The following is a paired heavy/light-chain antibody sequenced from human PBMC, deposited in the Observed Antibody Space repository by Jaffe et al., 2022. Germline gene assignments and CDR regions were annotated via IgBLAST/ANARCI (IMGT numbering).Heavy chain of an antibody. CDR2: ISSSGSTI. CDR1: GFTFSSYE. V-gene: IGHV3-48*03. CDR3: ARALISNTAKVSYYFDY. J-gene: IGHJ4*02. D-gene: IGHD5-18*01. Sequence: EVQLVESGGGLVQPGGSLRLSCAASGFTFSSYEMNWVRQAPGKGLEWVSYISSSGSTIYYADSVKGRFTISRDNAKNSLYLQMNSLRAEDTAVYYCARALISNTAKVSYYFDYWGQGTLVTVSS.
Light chain of an antibody. CDR2: DAS. J-gene: IGKJ4*01. V-gene: IGKV1D-13*01. CDR3: QQFNNYPVLT. CDR1: QGISSA. Sequence: AIQLTQSPSSLSASVGDRVTITCRASQGISSALAWYQQKPGKAPKLLIYDASSLESGVPSRFSGSGSGTDFTLTISSLQPEDFATYYCQQFNNYPVLTFGGGTKVEIK.